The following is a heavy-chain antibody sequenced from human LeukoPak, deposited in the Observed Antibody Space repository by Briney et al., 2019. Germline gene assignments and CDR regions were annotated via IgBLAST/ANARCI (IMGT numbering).Heavy chain of an antibody. CDR1: GGSISSGGYY. J-gene: IGHJ5*02. CDR2: IYYSGST. V-gene: IGHV4-31*03. CDR3: ARASSGAPRLGFDP. Sequence: PSETLSLTCTVSGGSISSGGYYWSWIRQHPGKGLEWIGYIYYSGSTYYNPSLKSRVTTSVDTSKNQFSLNLSSVTAADTAVYYCARASSGAPRLGFDPWGQGTQVTVSS. D-gene: IGHD3-22*01.